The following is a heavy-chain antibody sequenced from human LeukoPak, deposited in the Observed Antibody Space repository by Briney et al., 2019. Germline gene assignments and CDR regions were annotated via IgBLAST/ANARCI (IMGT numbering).Heavy chain of an antibody. CDR3: AREKSGSPFDY. CDR1: GGSFSGYY. Sequence: SETLSLTCAVYGGSFSGYYWSWIRQPPGKGLEWIGEINHSGSTNYNPSLKSRVTISVDTSKNQFSLKLSSVTAADTAVYYCAREKSGSPFDYWGQGTLVTVSS. J-gene: IGHJ4*02. D-gene: IGHD3-10*01. CDR2: INHSGST. V-gene: IGHV4-34*01.